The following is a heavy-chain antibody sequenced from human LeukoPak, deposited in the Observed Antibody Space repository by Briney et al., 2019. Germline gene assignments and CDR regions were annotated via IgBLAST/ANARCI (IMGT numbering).Heavy chain of an antibody. Sequence: PSETLSLTCTVSGGSISSYYWSWIRQPAGKGLEWIGRIYTSGSTNYNPSLKSRVTMSVDTSKNQFSLKLSSVTAADTAVYYCARGRAPYYYYYYMDVWGKGTTVTVSS. CDR3: ARGRAPYYYYYYMDV. CDR2: IYTSGST. J-gene: IGHJ6*03. V-gene: IGHV4-4*07. CDR1: GGSISSYY.